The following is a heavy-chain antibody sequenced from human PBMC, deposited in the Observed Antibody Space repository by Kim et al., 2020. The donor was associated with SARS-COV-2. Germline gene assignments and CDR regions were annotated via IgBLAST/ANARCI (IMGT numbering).Heavy chain of an antibody. Sequence: SETLSLTCTVSGGSISSYYWSWIRQPAGKGLEWIGRIYTSGSTNYNPSLKSRVTMSVDTSKNQFSLKLSSVTAADTAVYYCARDSGFLEWLYWFDPWGQGTLVTVSS. CDR3: ARDSGFLEWLYWFDP. D-gene: IGHD3-3*01. J-gene: IGHJ5*02. CDR2: IYTSGST. CDR1: GGSISSYY. V-gene: IGHV4-4*07.